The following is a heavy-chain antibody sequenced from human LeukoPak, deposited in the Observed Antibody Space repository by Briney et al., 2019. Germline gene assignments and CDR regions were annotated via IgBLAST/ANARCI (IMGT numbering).Heavy chain of an antibody. D-gene: IGHD6-13*01. CDR1: GFTFSSYS. CDR2: ICSSSSTI. Sequence: GGSLRLSCVASGFTFSSYSMNWVRQAPGKGLEWVSYICSSSSTIYYADSVKGRFTISRDNAKNSLYLQMNSLRAEDTAVYYCARAPRIAAAGYYYYGMDVWGQGTTVTVSS. CDR3: ARAPRIAAAGYYYYGMDV. J-gene: IGHJ6*02. V-gene: IGHV3-48*01.